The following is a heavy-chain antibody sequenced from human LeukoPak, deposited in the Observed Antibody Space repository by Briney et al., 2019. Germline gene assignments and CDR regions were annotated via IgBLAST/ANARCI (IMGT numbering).Heavy chain of an antibody. Sequence: ASVKVSCKASGYTFTGYYMHWVRQAPGQGLEWMGWINPNSGGTNYAQKFQGRVTMTRDTSISTAYMELSRLRSDDTAVYYCARDSGSRNAFDIWGQGTMVTVSS. CDR3: ARDSGSRNAFDI. CDR2: INPNSGGT. CDR1: GYTFTGYY. D-gene: IGHD3-10*01. J-gene: IGHJ3*02. V-gene: IGHV1-2*02.